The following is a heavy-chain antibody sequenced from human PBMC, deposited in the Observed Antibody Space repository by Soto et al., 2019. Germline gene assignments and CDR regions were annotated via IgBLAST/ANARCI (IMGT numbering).Heavy chain of an antibody. CDR3: ATKLAPLVRFAAKESDY. Sequence: GGSLRLSCAASGFTFSSYGMHWVRQAPGKGLEWVAVISYDGSNKYYADSVKGRFTISRDNSKNTLYLQMNSLRAEDTAVYYCATKLAPLVRFAAKESDYWGQGTLVTVSS. D-gene: IGHD6-6*01. CDR1: GFTFSSYG. CDR2: ISYDGSNK. J-gene: IGHJ4*02. V-gene: IGHV3-30*03.